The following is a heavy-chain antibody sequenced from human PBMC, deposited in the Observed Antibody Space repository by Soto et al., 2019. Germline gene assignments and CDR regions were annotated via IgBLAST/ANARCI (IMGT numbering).Heavy chain of an antibody. V-gene: IGHV3-30-3*01. Sequence: QVQLVESGGGVVQPGRSLRLSCAASGFTFSSYAMHWVRQAPGKGLEWVAVISYDGSNKYYADSVKGRFTISRDNSKNTLYLQMNSLRAEDTAVYYCARSRNEHYFDYWGQGTLVTVSS. J-gene: IGHJ4*02. CDR2: ISYDGSNK. CDR3: ARSRNEHYFDY. D-gene: IGHD1-1*01. CDR1: GFTFSSYA.